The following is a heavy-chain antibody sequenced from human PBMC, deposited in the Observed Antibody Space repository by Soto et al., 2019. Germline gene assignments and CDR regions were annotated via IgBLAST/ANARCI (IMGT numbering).Heavy chain of an antibody. D-gene: IGHD5-12*01. Sequence: QVQLEQSGVEVKKPGASVKVSCKASGYTFTTYGMSWVREAPGQRLEWMGWISGLNGNTKYAQKFQGRVSMTTDKSTRTAYMELRSLTSDDTAVYYGARDWVGVFSGYDDFAFWGPGTLVIVSS. V-gene: IGHV1-18*01. CDR3: ARDWVGVFSGYDDFAF. CDR1: GYTFTTYG. J-gene: IGHJ4*02. CDR2: ISGLNGNT.